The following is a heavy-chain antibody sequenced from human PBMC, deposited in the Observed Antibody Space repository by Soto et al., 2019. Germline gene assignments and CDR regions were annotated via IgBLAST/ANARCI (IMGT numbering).Heavy chain of an antibody. V-gene: IGHV1-18*01. CDR3: VRVGPGGVVVTAGVDW. J-gene: IGHJ4*02. Sequence: QVQLVQSGAEVKKPGASVKVSCKASGYTFTNYGISWVRQAPGQGLEWMGWISAYNGNTDYAQKFQGRVTMTTDTSTRTAYMELRSLTSDDTAVYYCVRVGPGGVVVTAGVDWWGQGTLVTVSS. D-gene: IGHD2-21*02. CDR1: GYTFTNYG. CDR2: ISAYNGNT.